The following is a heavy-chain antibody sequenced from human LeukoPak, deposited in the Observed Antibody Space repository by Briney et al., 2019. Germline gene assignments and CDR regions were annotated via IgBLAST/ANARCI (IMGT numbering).Heavy chain of an antibody. V-gene: IGHV3-30-3*01. D-gene: IGHD3-3*01. Sequence: GGSLRLSCAASGFTFSSYAMHWARQAPGKGLEWVAAISYDGSNKYYADSVKGRFTISRDDSKNTLYLQMNSLRAEDTAVYYCARERGFGVSYYYYYGMDVWGQGTTVTVSS. CDR3: ARERGFGVSYYYYYGMDV. CDR1: GFTFSSYA. J-gene: IGHJ6*02. CDR2: ISYDGSNK.